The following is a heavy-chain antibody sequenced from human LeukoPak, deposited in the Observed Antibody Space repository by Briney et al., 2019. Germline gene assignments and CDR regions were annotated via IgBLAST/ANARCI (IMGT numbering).Heavy chain of an antibody. CDR3: ARDTTIFSL. D-gene: IGHD3-9*01. J-gene: IGHJ4*02. Sequence: PGGSLRLSCAASGFTFSSYSINWVRQAPGKGLEWVSSISSSSSCIYYADSVKGRFTISRDNAKNSLYLQMNSLRAEDTAVYYCARDTTIFSLWGQGTLVTVSS. CDR1: GFTFSSYS. CDR2: ISSSSSCI. V-gene: IGHV3-21*01.